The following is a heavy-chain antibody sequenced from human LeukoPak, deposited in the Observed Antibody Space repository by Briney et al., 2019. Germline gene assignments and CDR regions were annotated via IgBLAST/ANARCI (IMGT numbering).Heavy chain of an antibody. CDR3: ARMRREGYYDFWSGYYYYYYMDV. Sequence: GGSLRLSCAASGFTFSSYEMNWVRQAPGKGLEWVSYISSSGSTIYYADSVKGRFTISRDNAKNSLYLQMNSLRAEDTAVYYCARMRREGYYDFWSGYYYYYYMDVWGKGTTVTVSS. CDR1: GFTFSSYE. J-gene: IGHJ6*03. D-gene: IGHD3-3*01. V-gene: IGHV3-48*03. CDR2: ISSSGSTI.